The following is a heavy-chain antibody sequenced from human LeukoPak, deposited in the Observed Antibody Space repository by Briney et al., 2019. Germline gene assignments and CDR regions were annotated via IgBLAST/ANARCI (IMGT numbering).Heavy chain of an antibody. V-gene: IGHV4-4*07. CDR2: IYSTGST. D-gene: IGHD6-13*01. Sequence: SETLSLTCTVSGGSNSSYHWSWIRQPAGKGLEWIGRIYSTGSTNYNPPLKSRVTMSVDTSKNQFSLRLRSETAADTAVYYCARQIASAGTAGFDFWGQGALVTVSS. CDR1: GGSNSSYH. J-gene: IGHJ4*02. CDR3: ARQIASAGTAGFDF.